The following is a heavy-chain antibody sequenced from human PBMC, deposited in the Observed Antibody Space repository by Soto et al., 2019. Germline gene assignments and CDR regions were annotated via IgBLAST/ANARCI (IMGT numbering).Heavy chain of an antibody. D-gene: IGHD4-4*01. J-gene: IGHJ6*02. Sequence: GASVKVSCKASGYTYTSYGSSWGRQDPGQGLEWMGWISAYNGNTNYAQKLQGRVTMTTDTSTSTAYMELRSLRSDDTAVYYCARGPYSNPRDYYYGMDVWGQGTTVTVAS. CDR3: ARGPYSNPRDYYYGMDV. CDR2: ISAYNGNT. CDR1: GYTYTSYG. V-gene: IGHV1-18*04.